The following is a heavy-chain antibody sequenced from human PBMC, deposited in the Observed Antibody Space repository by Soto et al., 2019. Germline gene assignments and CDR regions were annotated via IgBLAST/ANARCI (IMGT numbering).Heavy chain of an antibody. V-gene: IGHV3-30*04. CDR2: ISYDAIHK. Sequence: QVQLVESGGGVVQPGRSLRLSCAASGFTFSSYAMHWVRQAPGKGLEWVAVISYDAIHKYYADSVKGRFTISRDNSKNTLYLQMSGLRAEDTAVYYCARDMSTKYTRDYWGQGTLVTVSS. CDR1: GFTFSSYA. CDR3: ARDMSTKYTRDY. J-gene: IGHJ4*02. D-gene: IGHD6-6*01.